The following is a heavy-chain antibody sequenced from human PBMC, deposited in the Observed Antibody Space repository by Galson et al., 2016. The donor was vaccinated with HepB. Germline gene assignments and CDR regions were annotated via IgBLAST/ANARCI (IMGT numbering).Heavy chain of an antibody. CDR3: ARHFDVVPLGRSLDC. CDR1: GGSVSGTY. CDR2: IYRSGHS. J-gene: IGHJ4*02. D-gene: IGHD2-2*01. Sequence: SETLSLTCTVSGGSVSGTYWSWIRQAPGKGLEWIGCIYRSGHSMSNPSLESRVTISIDTSQNQFSLTLRSVTAADTAVYYCARHFDVVPLGRSLDCWGQGALVTVSS. V-gene: IGHV4-59*08.